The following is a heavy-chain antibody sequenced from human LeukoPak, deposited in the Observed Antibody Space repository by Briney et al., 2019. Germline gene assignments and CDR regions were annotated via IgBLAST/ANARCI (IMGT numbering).Heavy chain of an antibody. J-gene: IGHJ4*02. CDR1: GGSISSYY. CDR3: ARGPPGFGELFHY. V-gene: IGHV4-59*01. CDR2: IYYSGST. D-gene: IGHD3-10*01. Sequence: SETLSLTCTVSGGSISSYYWSWIRQPPGRGLEWIGYIYYSGSTNYNPSLKSRVTISVDTSKNQFSLKLSSVTAADTAVYYCARGPPGFGELFHYWGQGTLVTVSS.